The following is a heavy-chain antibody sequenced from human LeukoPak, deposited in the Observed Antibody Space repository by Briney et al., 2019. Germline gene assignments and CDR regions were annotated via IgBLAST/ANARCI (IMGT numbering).Heavy chain of an antibody. D-gene: IGHD4-23*01. CDR2: ISPIFGTT. V-gene: IGHV1-69*06. CDR3: ARDLLNGGNALPYY. Sequence: ASVKVSCKASGGTLSNFDIHWVRQGPGQGLEWMGGISPIFGTTNYAQKFQGRVTITADKSTSTAYMELSSLRSEDTAVYYCARDLLNGGNALPYYWGQGTLVTVSS. CDR1: GGTLSNFD. J-gene: IGHJ4*02.